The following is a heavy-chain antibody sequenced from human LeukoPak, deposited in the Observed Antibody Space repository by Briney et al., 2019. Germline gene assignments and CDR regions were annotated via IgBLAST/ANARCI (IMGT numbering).Heavy chain of an antibody. CDR2: IYSGGST. J-gene: IGHJ6*04. D-gene: IGHD2-21*01. Sequence: RSGGSLRLSCAAPGFTVSSNYMSWVRQAPGKGLEWVSVIYSGGSTYYADSVKGRFTISRDNSKNTLYLQMNSLRAEDTAVYYCARAGDRPVLLYGMDVWGKGTTVTVSS. CDR1: GFTVSSNY. V-gene: IGHV3-53*01. CDR3: ARAGDRPVLLYGMDV.